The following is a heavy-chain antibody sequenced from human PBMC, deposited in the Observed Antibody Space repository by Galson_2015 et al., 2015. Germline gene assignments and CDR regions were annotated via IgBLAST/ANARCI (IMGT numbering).Heavy chain of an antibody. J-gene: IGHJ5*02. D-gene: IGHD6-19*01. V-gene: IGHV3-13*01. Sequence: SLRLSCAASGFTFSSYDMHWVRQATGKGLEWVSAIGTAGDTYYPGSVKGRFTISRENAKNSLYLQMNSLRAEDTAVYYCAREASAVAIRSVWFDPWGQGTLVTVSS. CDR3: AREASAVAIRSVWFDP. CDR2: IGTAGDT. CDR1: GFTFSSYD.